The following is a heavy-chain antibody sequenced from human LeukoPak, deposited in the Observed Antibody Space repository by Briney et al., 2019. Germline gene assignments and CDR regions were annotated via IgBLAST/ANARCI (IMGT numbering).Heavy chain of an antibody. Sequence: ASVKVSCKASGYIFTSYGISWVRQAPGQGLEWMGWINTYNGDTKYAQKFQGRVTMTTDTSTSTAYMELSSLRSEDTAVYYCAREGVEQQLVLVDYYYYGMDVWGQGTTVTVSS. CDR1: GYIFTSYG. CDR3: AREGVEQQLVLVDYYYYGMDV. V-gene: IGHV1-18*01. CDR2: INTYNGDT. D-gene: IGHD6-13*01. J-gene: IGHJ6*02.